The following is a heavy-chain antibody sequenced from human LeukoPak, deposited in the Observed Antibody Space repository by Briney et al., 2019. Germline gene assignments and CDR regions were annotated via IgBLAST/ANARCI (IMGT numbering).Heavy chain of an antibody. D-gene: IGHD5-18*01. Sequence: GGSLRLSCAASGFTFRSYEMNWVRQAPGKGLEWVSYVSSSGSTIYYADSVKGRFTISRDNAKNSLYLQMNSLRAEDTAVYYCARMNTAMVNGLNYYYYMDVWGRGTTVTISS. J-gene: IGHJ6*03. V-gene: IGHV3-48*03. CDR3: ARMNTAMVNGLNYYYYMDV. CDR2: VSSSGSTI. CDR1: GFTFRSYE.